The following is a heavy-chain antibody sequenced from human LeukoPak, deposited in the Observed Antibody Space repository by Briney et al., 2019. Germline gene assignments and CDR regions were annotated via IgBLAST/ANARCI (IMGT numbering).Heavy chain of an antibody. CDR2: IDRSGST. J-gene: IGHJ4*02. D-gene: IGHD1-1*01. CDR3: ARGSATGLAY. CDR1: GGSFSGYS. Sequence: PSETLSLTCAVYGGSFSGYSWTWLRQPPGKGLEWIGEIDRSGSTNYNPSLKSRLTISVDTSKNQFSLKLSSVTAADTAVYYCARGSATGLAYWGQGNLVTVSS. V-gene: IGHV4-34*01.